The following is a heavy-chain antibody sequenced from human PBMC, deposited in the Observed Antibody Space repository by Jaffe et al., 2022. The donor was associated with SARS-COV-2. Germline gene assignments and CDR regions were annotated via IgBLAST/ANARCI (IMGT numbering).Heavy chain of an antibody. D-gene: IGHD1-1*01. J-gene: IGHJ4*02. V-gene: IGHV3-15*01. CDR2: IKSKTDGGTT. Sequence: EVQLVESGGGLVKPGGSLRLSCAASGFTFSNAWMSWVRQAPGKGLEWVGRIKSKTDGGTTDYAAPVKGRFTISRDDSKNTLYLQMNSLKTEDTAVYYCTTQYFNWNVPSFFDYWGQGTLVTVSS. CDR1: GFTFSNAW. CDR3: TTQYFNWNVPSFFDY.